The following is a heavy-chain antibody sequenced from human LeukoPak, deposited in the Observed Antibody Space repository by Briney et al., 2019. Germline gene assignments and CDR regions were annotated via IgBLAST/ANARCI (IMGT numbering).Heavy chain of an antibody. D-gene: IGHD3-16*01. CDR3: ARAQSSYGYNSFDY. V-gene: IGHV5-51*01. J-gene: IGHJ4*02. CDR2: IYPGDSDP. Sequence: GESLKISCKGSGYSFTSYWIGCVRQMPGKGLAWMGIIYPGDSDPKYSPSFQGQVTIPPDHSISTAYLQWSSLQASDTAMYYCARAQSSYGYNSFDYWGQGTLVTVSS. CDR1: GYSFTSYW.